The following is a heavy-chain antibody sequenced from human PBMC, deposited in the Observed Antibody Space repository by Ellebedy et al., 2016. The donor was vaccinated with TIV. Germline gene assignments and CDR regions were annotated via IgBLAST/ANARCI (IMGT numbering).Heavy chain of an antibody. D-gene: IGHD6-19*01. V-gene: IGHV3-66*01. Sequence: GESLKISCAASGFAASSKFINWVRLPPGKGLEWIAVIFDGGVTYYADSVKGRFTVSIDTAQNTVNLQMNSLRGDDTAVYFCSRAAYSSGSSEDHWGQGSLVTVSS. CDR1: GFAASSKF. J-gene: IGHJ1*01. CDR2: IFDGGVT. CDR3: SRAAYSSGSSEDH.